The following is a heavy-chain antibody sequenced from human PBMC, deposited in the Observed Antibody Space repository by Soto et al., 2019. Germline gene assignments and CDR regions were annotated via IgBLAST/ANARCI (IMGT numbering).Heavy chain of an antibody. V-gene: IGHV3-7*01. CDR3: ARAAVRDAYIGD. D-gene: IGHD3-3*01. CDR1: GFTFSGYW. J-gene: IGHJ4*02. Sequence: EVQLVESGGGLVQPGGSLRLSCAVSGFTFSGYWMSWVRQAPGKELEWVANINQDGSAKNYVDSVKGRFTISRDNAKNSLYLQMNSLRTEDTAVYFCARAAVRDAYIGDWGQGILVTVSS. CDR2: INQDGSAK.